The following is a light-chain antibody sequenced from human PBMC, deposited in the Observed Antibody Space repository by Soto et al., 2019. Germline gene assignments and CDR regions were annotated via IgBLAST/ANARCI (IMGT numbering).Light chain of an antibody. CDR3: CSSLGNYSFV. Sequence: QAVLTQPRSLSGSPGQLVTISCTGTSSDVGRYNYVSWYQQYPGKAPQLIIYDVSQRPSGVPDRFFGAKSGNRAFLTISGLQADDEADYSCCSSLGNYSFVFGSATKLTVL. CDR1: SSDVGRYNY. J-gene: IGLJ1*01. CDR2: DVS. V-gene: IGLV2-11*01.